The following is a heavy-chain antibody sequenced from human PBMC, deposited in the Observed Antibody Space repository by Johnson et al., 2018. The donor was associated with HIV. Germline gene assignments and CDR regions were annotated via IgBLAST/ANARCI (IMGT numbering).Heavy chain of an antibody. Sequence: QVQLVESGGGVVQPGRSLRLSCAASGFTFSSYGMHWVRQAPGKGLEWVAVISYDGSNKYYADSVEGRFTISRDNAKNSLFLQMNSLRNEDTAVYSCAKAVVPSDDAFDIWGQGTMVTVSS. J-gene: IGHJ3*02. CDR1: GFTFSSYG. V-gene: IGHV3-30*18. D-gene: IGHD2-2*01. CDR3: AKAVVPSDDAFDI. CDR2: ISYDGSNK.